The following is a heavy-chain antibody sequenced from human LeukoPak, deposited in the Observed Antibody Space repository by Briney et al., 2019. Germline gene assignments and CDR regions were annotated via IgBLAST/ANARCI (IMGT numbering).Heavy chain of an antibody. Sequence: SETLSLTCTVSGGSISSYYWSWIRQPPGKGLEWIGYIYYSGSTNYNPSLKSRVTISVDTSKNQFSLKLSSVTAADTAVYYCARLRSGGQVAGVYFDYWGQGTLVTVSS. D-gene: IGHD6-19*01. V-gene: IGHV4-59*12. CDR1: GGSISSYY. CDR2: IYYSGST. CDR3: ARLRSGGQVAGVYFDY. J-gene: IGHJ4*02.